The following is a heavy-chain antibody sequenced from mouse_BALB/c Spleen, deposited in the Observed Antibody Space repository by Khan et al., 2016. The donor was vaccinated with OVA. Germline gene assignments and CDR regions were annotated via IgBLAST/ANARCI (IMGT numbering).Heavy chain of an antibody. V-gene: IGHV5-6*01. J-gene: IGHJ3*01. CDR3: ATHLTGSFAY. CDR2: ISSDGDYT. CDR1: GFTFSPYS. Sequence: EVELVESGGDLVKPGGSLKLSCAASGFTFSPYSMSWVRQTPDKRLEWVATISSDGDYTYYPDSVKGRFNISRDNAKNTLYLQMRSLKSEDTAIYYCATHLTGSFAYWGQGTLVTVSA.